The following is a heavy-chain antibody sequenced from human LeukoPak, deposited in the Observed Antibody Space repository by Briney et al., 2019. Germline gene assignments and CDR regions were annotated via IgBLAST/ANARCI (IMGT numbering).Heavy chain of an antibody. D-gene: IGHD6-6*01. CDR2: IYYSGGT. J-gene: IGHJ4*02. CDR1: GGSISSYY. V-gene: IGHV4-59*08. Sequence: SETLSLTCTVSGGSISSYYWTWIRQPPGKGLGLEWIGYIYYSGGTNYNPSLKGRVTISIDTSKNQVSLKPSSVTAADTAVYYCARLWDSSSSLDYWGQGTLVTVSS. CDR3: ARLWDSSSSLDY.